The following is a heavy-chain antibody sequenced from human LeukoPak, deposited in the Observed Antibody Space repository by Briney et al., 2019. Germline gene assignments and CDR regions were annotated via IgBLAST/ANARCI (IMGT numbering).Heavy chain of an antibody. J-gene: IGHJ4*02. D-gene: IGHD3-22*01. V-gene: IGHV4-59*01. CDR1: GGSISSYY. CDR2: IYYSGST. Sequence: SETLSLTCTVSGGSISSYYWSWIRQPPGKGLEWIGYIYYSGSTNYNPSLKSRVTISVDTSKNQFSLKLSSVTAADTAVYHCARAWDSSGYYRGGFGYYFDYWGQGTLVTVSS. CDR3: ARAWDSSGYYRGGFGYYFDY.